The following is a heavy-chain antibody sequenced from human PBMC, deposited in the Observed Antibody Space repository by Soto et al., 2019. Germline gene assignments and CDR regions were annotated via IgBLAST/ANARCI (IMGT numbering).Heavy chain of an antibody. CDR2: IYWDDDK. D-gene: IGHD6-13*01. V-gene: IGHV2-5*02. J-gene: IGHJ4*02. CDR1: GFSFSTSAVG. Sequence: QITLTESGPTLVKPTQTLTLTCTFSGFSFSTSAVGVGWIRQPPGKALEWLALIYWDDDKRYSPFLKSRLTITKDTSTNQVVLTMTNMDPVDTGAYYCAHFSWAASGTRYDFDYWGQGTLVTVSS. CDR3: AHFSWAASGTRYDFDY.